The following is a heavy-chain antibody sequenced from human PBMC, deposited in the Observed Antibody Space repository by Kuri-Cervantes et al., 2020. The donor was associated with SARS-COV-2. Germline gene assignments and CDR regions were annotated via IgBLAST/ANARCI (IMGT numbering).Heavy chain of an antibody. Sequence: ASVKVSCKGYGYTVSSYGIAWVRQAPGQGLEWMAWIRVSNGNTKSAQKFQARVAMTTDTSTNTVFMELRILRSDDTAVYYCARSYYGRYSDGFDIWGQGTLVTVSS. D-gene: IGHD1-26*01. J-gene: IGHJ3*02. CDR1: GYTVSSYG. CDR3: ARSYYGRYSDGFDI. V-gene: IGHV1-18*04. CDR2: IRVSNGNT.